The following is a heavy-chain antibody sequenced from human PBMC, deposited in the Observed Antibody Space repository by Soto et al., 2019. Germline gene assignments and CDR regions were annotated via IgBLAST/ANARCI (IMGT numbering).Heavy chain of an antibody. Sequence: PSETLSLTCTVSGGSISSSSYYWTWIRQPPGKGLEWIGFIYYSGSTTYNPSLESRVTISLDTSKNQFSLRLTSVTAAETAVYYCARAVRGGGGPWYYFDYWGQGTLVTVSS. J-gene: IGHJ4*02. CDR3: ARAVRGGGGPWYYFDY. CDR2: IYYSGST. CDR1: GGSISSSSYY. D-gene: IGHD3-10*01. V-gene: IGHV4-61*01.